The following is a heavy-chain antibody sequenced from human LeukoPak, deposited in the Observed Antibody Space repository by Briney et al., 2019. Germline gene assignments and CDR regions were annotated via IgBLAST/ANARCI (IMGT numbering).Heavy chain of an antibody. V-gene: IGHV1-2*02. J-gene: IGHJ4*02. CDR3: AREGLVEMATIFDY. CDR1: GYTFTGYY. Sequence: ASVKVSCKASGYTFTGYYMHWVRQAPGQRLEWMGWINPNSGGTNYAQKFQGRVTMTRDTSISTAYMELSRLRSDDTAVYYCAREGLVEMATIFDYWGQGTLVTVSS. CDR2: INPNSGGT. D-gene: IGHD5-24*01.